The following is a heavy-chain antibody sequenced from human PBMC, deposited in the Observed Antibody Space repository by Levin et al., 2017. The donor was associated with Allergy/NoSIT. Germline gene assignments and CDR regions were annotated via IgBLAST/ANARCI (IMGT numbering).Heavy chain of an antibody. J-gene: IGHJ4*02. CDR3: TTGAAMEGIVVVVAATPDATSFDY. CDR1: GFTFSNAW. D-gene: IGHD2-15*01. CDR2: IKSKTDGGTT. Sequence: LSLTCAASGFTFSNAWMSWVRQAPGKGLEWVGRIKSKTDGGTTDYAAPVKGRFTISRDDSKNTLYLQMNSLKTEDTAVYYCTTGAAMEGIVVVVAATPDATSFDYWGQGTLVTVSS. V-gene: IGHV3-15*01.